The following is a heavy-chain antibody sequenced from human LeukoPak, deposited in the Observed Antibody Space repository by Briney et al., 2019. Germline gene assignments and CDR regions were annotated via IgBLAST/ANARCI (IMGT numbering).Heavy chain of an antibody. Sequence: ASVKVSCKASGGTFSSYAISWVRQAPGQGLEWMGRIIPILGIANYAQKFQGRVTITADKSTSTAYMELSSLRSEDTAVYYCARDLWFGEPGYYYYGMDVWGQGTTVTVSS. J-gene: IGHJ6*02. V-gene: IGHV1-69*04. CDR2: IIPILGIA. CDR1: GGTFSSYA. D-gene: IGHD3-10*01. CDR3: ARDLWFGEPGYYYYGMDV.